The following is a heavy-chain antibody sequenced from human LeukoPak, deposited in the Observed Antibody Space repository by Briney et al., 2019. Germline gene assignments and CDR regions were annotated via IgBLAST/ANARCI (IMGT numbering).Heavy chain of an antibody. V-gene: IGHV1-2*02. J-gene: IGHJ4*02. CDR1: GYSLNAYY. CDR2: INPSSGGT. D-gene: IGHD6-19*01. CDR3: ARSAGVAVAGSSDY. Sequence: ASVKVSCKASGYSLNAYYMHWVRQAPGQGLEWMGWINPSSGGTKYAQKFQGRVTMTRDTSISTTYMELRSLISDDTAVYYCARSAGVAVAGSSDYWGQGTLVTVSS.